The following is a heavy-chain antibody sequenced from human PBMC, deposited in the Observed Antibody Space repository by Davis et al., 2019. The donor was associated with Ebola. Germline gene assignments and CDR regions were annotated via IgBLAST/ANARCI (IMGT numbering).Heavy chain of an antibody. J-gene: IGHJ5*02. CDR3: ARLPLGIAVA. D-gene: IGHD6-19*01. V-gene: IGHV3-21*05. Sequence: GGSLRLSCAASGFTFSSYAMHWVRQAPGKGLEWVSYISSSSSYTNYADSVKGRFTISRDNAKNSLYLQMNSLRAEDTAVYYCARLPLGIAVAWGQGTLVTVSS. CDR2: ISSSSSYT. CDR1: GFTFSSYA.